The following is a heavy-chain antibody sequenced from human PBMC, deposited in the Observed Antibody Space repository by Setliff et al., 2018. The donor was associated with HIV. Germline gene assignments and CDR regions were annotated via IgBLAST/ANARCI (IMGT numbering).Heavy chain of an antibody. CDR1: GYSISSGYY. Sequence: PSETLSLTCTVTGYSISSGYYWAWIRQPPGKGLEWIGHIYHAGNTYYNPSLKSRVTISVDTSKNQISLRLNSLTAADTAMYYCASVRTGYYRIRDYWGQGSLVTVSS. D-gene: IGHD3-9*01. CDR3: ASVRTGYYRIRDY. CDR2: IYHAGNT. J-gene: IGHJ4*02. V-gene: IGHV4-38-2*02.